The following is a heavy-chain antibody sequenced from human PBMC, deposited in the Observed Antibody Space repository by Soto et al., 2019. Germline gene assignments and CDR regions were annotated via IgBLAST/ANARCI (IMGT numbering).Heavy chain of an antibody. CDR3: AKDRIAIAE. D-gene: IGHD6-13*01. V-gene: IGHV3-33*06. Sequence: QVQLVESGGGVVQPGRSLRLSCAASGFTFSSYGMHWVRQAPGKGLEWVAVIWYDGSIKYYVDSVKGRFTISRDNSNNTLYLQMNSLRAEDTAVYYCAKDRIAIAEWGQGTLVTVS. J-gene: IGHJ4*02. CDR2: IWYDGSIK. CDR1: GFTFSSYG.